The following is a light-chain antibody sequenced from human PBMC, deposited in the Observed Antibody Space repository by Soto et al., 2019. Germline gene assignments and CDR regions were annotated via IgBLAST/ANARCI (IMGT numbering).Light chain of an antibody. CDR2: DVN. CDR3: CSYAGAYSYV. V-gene: IGLV2-11*01. Sequence: QSVLTQPRSVSGSPGQSVTVSCTGTNSDVGAYNYVSWYQHHPGKAPKLMIYDVNKRPSGVPDRFSGSKSGNTASLTISGLQAEDEADYYCCSYAGAYSYVSGVGTKVTVL. CDR1: NSDVGAYNY. J-gene: IGLJ1*01.